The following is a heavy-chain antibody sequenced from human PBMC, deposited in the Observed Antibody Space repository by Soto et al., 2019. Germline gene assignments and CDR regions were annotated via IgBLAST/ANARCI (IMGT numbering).Heavy chain of an antibody. V-gene: IGHV3-33*01. CDR2: IWYDGSNK. D-gene: IGHD3-22*01. CDR1: GFTFSSYG. J-gene: IGHJ5*02. Sequence: QVQLVESGGGVVQPGRSLRLSCAASGFTFSSYGMHWDRQAPGKGLEWVAVIWYDGSNKYYADSVKGRFTISRDNSKNTLYLQMNSLRAEDTAVYYCARDNYYDSSGYYYHWFDPWGQGTLVTVSS. CDR3: ARDNYYDSSGYYYHWFDP.